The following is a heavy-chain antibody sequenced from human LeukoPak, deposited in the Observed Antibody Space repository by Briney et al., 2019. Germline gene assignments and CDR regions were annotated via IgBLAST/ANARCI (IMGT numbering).Heavy chain of an antibody. CDR2: ISGSGGST. J-gene: IGHJ2*01. Sequence: GSLRLSCAASGFTFSSYSMSWVRQAPGKGLEGVSAISGSGGSTYYADTVQGRFTISRDNSKNTLYLQMNSLRAEDTAVDYCAKGRIEGSSGWSWYFDLWGRGTLVTVSS. CDR1: GFTFSSYS. CDR3: AKGRIEGSSGWSWYFDL. V-gene: IGHV3-23*01. D-gene: IGHD6-19*01.